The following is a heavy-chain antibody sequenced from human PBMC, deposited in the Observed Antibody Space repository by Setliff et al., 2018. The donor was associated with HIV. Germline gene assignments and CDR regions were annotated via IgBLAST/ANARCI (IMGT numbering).Heavy chain of an antibody. CDR3: ARLSDISSGWYGSLDY. Sequence: SETLSLTCTVSGDSITNDDYYWGWIRQPPGKGLEWIAIIHYNGRTYYDPSLKSRVTIFVDTSKTQFYLKLRSVTASDTAVYYCARLSDISSGWYGSLDYWGQGTLVTVSS. CDR2: IHYNGRT. D-gene: IGHD6-19*01. J-gene: IGHJ4*02. CDR1: GDSITNDDYY. V-gene: IGHV4-39*01.